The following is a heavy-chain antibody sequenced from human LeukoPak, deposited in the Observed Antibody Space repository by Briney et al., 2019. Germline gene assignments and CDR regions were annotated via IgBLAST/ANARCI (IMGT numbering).Heavy chain of an antibody. CDR1: GGSISSYY. CDR2: IYYSGST. D-gene: IGHD5-18*01. V-gene: IGHV4-59*01. Sequence: SETLSLTCTVSGGSISSYYWSWIRQPPGKGLEWIGYIYYSGSTNYNPSLESRVTISVDTSKNQFSLKLSSVTAADTAVYYCARGIQLVPYGMDVWGQGTTVTVSS. CDR3: ARGIQLVPYGMDV. J-gene: IGHJ6*02.